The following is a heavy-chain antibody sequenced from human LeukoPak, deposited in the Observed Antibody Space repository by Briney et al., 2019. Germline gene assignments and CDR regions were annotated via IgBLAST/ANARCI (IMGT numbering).Heavy chain of an antibody. V-gene: IGHV1-8*01. CDR2: MNPNSGNT. CDR1: GYTFTSYD. D-gene: IGHD1-7*01. J-gene: IGHJ3*02. CDR3: ARGELGLDAFDI. Sequence: ASVKVSCKASGYTFTSYDINWVRQATGQGLEWMGWMNPNSGNTGYAQKFQGRVTTTRNTSISTAYMELSSLRSEDTAVYYCARGELGLDAFDIWGQGTMVTVSS.